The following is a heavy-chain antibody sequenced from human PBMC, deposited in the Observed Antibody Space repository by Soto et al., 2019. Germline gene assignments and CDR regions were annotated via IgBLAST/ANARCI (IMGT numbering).Heavy chain of an antibody. CDR3: ARRDITMVRGVIIPPLSFFDY. J-gene: IGHJ4*02. D-gene: IGHD3-10*01. V-gene: IGHV4-39*01. CDR2: IYYSGST. Sequence: SETLSLTCTVSGGSISSSSYYWGWIRQPPGKGLEWIGSIYYSGSTYYNPSLKSRVTISVDTSKNQFSLKLSSVTAADTAVYYCARRDITMVRGVIIPPLSFFDYWGQGTLVTVSS. CDR1: GGSISSSSYY.